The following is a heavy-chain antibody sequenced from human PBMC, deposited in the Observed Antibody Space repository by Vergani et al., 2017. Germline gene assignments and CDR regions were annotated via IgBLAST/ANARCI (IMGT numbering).Heavy chain of an antibody. J-gene: IGHJ3*02. CDR1: GYTFTSYD. CDR3: ARGYFSYYYGSGSYYNNPGAFDI. Sequence: QVQLVQSGAEVKKPGASVKVSCKASGYTFTSYDINWVRQATGQGLEWMGWMNPNSGNTGYAQKFQGRVTMTRNTSISTAYMELSSLRSEDTAVYYCARGYFSYYYGSGSYYNNPGAFDIWGQGTMVTVSS. CDR2: MNPNSGNT. V-gene: IGHV1-8*01. D-gene: IGHD3-10*01.